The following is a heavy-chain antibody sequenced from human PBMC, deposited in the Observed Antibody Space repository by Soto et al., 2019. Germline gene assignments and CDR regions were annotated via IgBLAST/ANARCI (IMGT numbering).Heavy chain of an antibody. CDR3: ARGAYYDSPYFDY. V-gene: IGHV4-30-2*01. CDR2: ISHSGST. D-gene: IGHD3-22*01. Sequence: QLQLQESGSGLVKPSQTLSLTCAVSGGSISSGGYSWSWIRQPPGKGMEWIGYISHSGSTYYNPSLKSLVTISVDRSKNQFSRKLSSVTAADTAVYYCARGAYYDSPYFDYRGQGTLVTVSS. CDR1: GGSISSGGYS. J-gene: IGHJ4*02.